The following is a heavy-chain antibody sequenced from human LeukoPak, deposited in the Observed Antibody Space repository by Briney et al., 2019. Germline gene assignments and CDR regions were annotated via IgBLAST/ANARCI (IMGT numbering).Heavy chain of an antibody. Sequence: ASVKVSCKASGYTFTGYYMHWVRQAPGQGLEWMGWINPNSGGTNYAQKFQGRVTMTRDTSISTAYMELSRLRSDDTAVYYCARVISRGYSYGYVLVCWGQGTLVTVSS. J-gene: IGHJ4*02. CDR3: ARVISRGYSYGYVLVC. V-gene: IGHV1-2*02. D-gene: IGHD5-18*01. CDR2: INPNSGGT. CDR1: GYTFTGYY.